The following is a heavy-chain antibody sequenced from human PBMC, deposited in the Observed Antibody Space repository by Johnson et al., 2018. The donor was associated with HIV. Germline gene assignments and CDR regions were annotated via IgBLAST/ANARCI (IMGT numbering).Heavy chain of an antibody. D-gene: IGHD2-2*01. Sequence: QVHLVESGGGVVRRGGSLRLSCAASGFTFSSYGMHWVRQAPGKGLEWVAFIRYDGSNKYFAESVKGRFTISRDNSKNTLYVQMNSLKIEDTAVYYCTTVYCSSTSCYSYAFDIWGQGTMVTVSS. CDR3: TTVYCSSTSCYSYAFDI. V-gene: IGHV3-30*02. J-gene: IGHJ3*02. CDR1: GFTFSSYG. CDR2: IRYDGSNK.